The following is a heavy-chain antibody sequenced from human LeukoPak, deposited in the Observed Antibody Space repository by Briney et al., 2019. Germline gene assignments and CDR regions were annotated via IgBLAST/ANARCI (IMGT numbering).Heavy chain of an antibody. CDR3: AKEPMVTKFDY. CDR1: GFTFSSYA. D-gene: IGHD5-18*01. CDR2: ISGGGGST. J-gene: IGHJ4*02. Sequence: GGSLRLSCAASGFTFSSYAMSWVRQAPGKGLDWVSAISGGGGSTYYADSVKGRFTISRDNSKNTLYLQMNSLRGEDTAVYYCAKEPMVTKFDYWGQGTLVTVSS. V-gene: IGHV3-23*01.